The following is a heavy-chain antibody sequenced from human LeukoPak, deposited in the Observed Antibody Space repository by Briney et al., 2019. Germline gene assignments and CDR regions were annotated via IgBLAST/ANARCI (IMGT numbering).Heavy chain of an antibody. Sequence: SETLSLTCTVSGGSISSSSYYWGWIRQPPGKGLEWIGSIYYSGSTYYNPSLKSRVTISLDTSRNQFSLKLSSVTAADTAVYYCARGPSRYNYAYYYYMDVWDKGTTVTVSS. V-gene: IGHV4-39*07. D-gene: IGHD5-18*01. CDR3: ARGPSRYNYAYYYYMDV. J-gene: IGHJ6*03. CDR1: GGSISSSSYY. CDR2: IYYSGST.